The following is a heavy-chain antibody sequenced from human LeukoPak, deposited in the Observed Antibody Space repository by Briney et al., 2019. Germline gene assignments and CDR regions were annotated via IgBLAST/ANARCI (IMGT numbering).Heavy chain of an antibody. J-gene: IGHJ4*02. CDR2: IWYDGSNK. CDR1: GFTFSSYG. Sequence: GGSLRLSCAASGFTFSSYGMHWVRQAPGKGLEWVAVIWYDGSNKYYADSVKGRFTISRDNSKNTLYLQMNSLRAEDTAVYYCARWPYSSSYYFDYWGQGTLVTVSS. CDR3: ARWPYSSSYYFDY. D-gene: IGHD6-6*01. V-gene: IGHV3-33*01.